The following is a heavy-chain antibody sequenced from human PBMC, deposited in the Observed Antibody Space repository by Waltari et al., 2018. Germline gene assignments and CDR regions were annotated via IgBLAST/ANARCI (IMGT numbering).Heavy chain of an antibody. CDR3: ARGGRSGWYEG. V-gene: IGHV3-21*01. CDR2: IDDSSAYI. J-gene: IGHJ4*02. Sequence: EENLVESGGGLVKPGGSLRLSSAASGFTLSRYSMTWVLQAPGKGLEWVSSIDDSSAYIYYADLVKGRFTISRDNAGNSLYLQMDSLTAEDTAVYYCARGGRSGWYEGWGQGTLVTVSS. D-gene: IGHD6-19*01. CDR1: GFTLSRYS.